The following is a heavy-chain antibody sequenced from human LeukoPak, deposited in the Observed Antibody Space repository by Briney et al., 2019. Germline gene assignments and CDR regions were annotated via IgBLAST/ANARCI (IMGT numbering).Heavy chain of an antibody. CDR3: ARGADSNGYTVLDY. CDR2: INSDGSST. D-gene: IGHD3-22*01. V-gene: IGHV3-74*01. J-gene: IGHJ4*02. CDR1: GFTFSSYR. Sequence: GGSLRLSCSASGFTFSSYRMHWVRQAPGKGLVWVSDINSDGSSTYYVDSVKGRFTISRDNAKNTLYLQLNSLRAEDTAVYYCARGADSNGYTVLDYWGQGTLVTVSS.